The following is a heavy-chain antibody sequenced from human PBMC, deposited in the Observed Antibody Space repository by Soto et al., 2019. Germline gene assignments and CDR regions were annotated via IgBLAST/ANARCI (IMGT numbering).Heavy chain of an antibody. J-gene: IGHJ6*02. Sequence: QVQLVQSGAEVKKPGSSVKVSCKASGGTFSSYAISWVRQAPGQGLEWMGGIIPIPGTANYAQKFQGRVTITADESTSTAYMELSSLRSEDTAVYYCARSQSSITSLEIYYYYYYGMDVWGQGTTVTVSS. CDR3: ARSQSSITSLEIYYYYYYGMDV. V-gene: IGHV1-69*01. CDR1: GGTFSSYA. CDR2: IIPIPGTA. D-gene: IGHD2-2*01.